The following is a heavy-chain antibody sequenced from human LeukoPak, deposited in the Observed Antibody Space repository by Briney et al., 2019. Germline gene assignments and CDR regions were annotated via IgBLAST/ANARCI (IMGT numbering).Heavy chain of an antibody. CDR3: AKDLWYYDSSGESFDY. Sequence: GRSLRLSCAASGFTFNSYTVHWVRQAPGKGLEWVAVISYDGSNKYYADSVKGRFTISRDNSKNTLYLQMNSLRAEDTAVYYCAKDLWYYDSSGESFDYWGQGTLVTVSS. CDR2: ISYDGSNK. J-gene: IGHJ4*02. D-gene: IGHD3-22*01. CDR1: GFTFNSYT. V-gene: IGHV3-30*04.